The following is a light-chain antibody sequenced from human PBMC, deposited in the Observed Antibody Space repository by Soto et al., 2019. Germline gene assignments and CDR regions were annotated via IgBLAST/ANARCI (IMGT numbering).Light chain of an antibody. V-gene: IGLV2-14*01. CDR3: DSYTSSRAYV. CDR2: EVS. CDR1: SSDVGGYNY. J-gene: IGLJ1*01. Sequence: QSVRTQAASVSGSPGQSITISCTGTSSDVGGYNYVSWYQQQSGKAPKLIIHEVSNRPSGVSNRFSGSKSGNTASLTISGLQAEDEADYYCDSYTSSRAYVFGIGTKVTVL.